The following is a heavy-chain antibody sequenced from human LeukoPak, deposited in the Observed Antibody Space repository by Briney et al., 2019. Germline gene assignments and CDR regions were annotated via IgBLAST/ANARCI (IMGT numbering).Heavy chain of an antibody. D-gene: IGHD3-22*01. CDR1: GYTFSIYG. V-gene: IGHV1-18*01. Sequence: ASVKVSCKASGYTFSIYGISWVRQAPGQGLEGMGWISAYNGNANYAQQFQGRVTMTTDTSTSTAYMELRSLRSDDTAVYYCARDRYYDSSGYYRNWYFDLWGRGTLVTVSS. CDR3: ARDRYYDSSGYYRNWYFDL. J-gene: IGHJ2*01. CDR2: ISAYNGNA.